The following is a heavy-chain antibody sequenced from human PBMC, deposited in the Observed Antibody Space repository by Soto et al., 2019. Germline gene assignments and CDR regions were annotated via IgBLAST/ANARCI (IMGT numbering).Heavy chain of an antibody. CDR1: GFTFSSYW. J-gene: IGHJ6*02. D-gene: IGHD4-4*01. CDR2: IKQDGSEK. CDR3: ARDLGYSKDPRALYYYYGMDV. V-gene: IGHV3-7*01. Sequence: GGSLRLSCTASGFTFSSYWMSWVRQAPGKGLEWVANIKQDGSEKYYVDSVKGRFTISRDNAKNSLYLQMNSLRAEDTAVYYCARDLGYSKDPRALYYYYGMDVWGQGTTVTVSS.